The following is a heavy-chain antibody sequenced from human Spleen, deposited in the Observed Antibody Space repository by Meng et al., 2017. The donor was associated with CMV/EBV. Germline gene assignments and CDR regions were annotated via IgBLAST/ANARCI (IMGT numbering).Heavy chain of an antibody. J-gene: IGHJ3*02. D-gene: IGHD3-3*01. CDR3: AKDVRNRISYDFWARNSNRAFDI. CDR1: G. V-gene: IGHV3-30*02. CDR2: IRYDGSNK. Sequence: GMHWVRQAPGKGLEWVAFIRYDGSNKYYADSVKGRFTISRDNSKNTLYLQMNSLRAEDTAVYYCAKDVRNRISYDFWARNSNRAFDIWGQGTMVTVSS.